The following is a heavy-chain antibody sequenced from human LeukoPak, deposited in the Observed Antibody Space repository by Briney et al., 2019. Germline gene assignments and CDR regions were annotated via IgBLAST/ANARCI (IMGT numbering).Heavy chain of an antibody. CDR1: SGSFSDYY. CDR2: INHSGNT. D-gene: IGHD6-19*01. Sequence: SETLSLTCAVYSGSFSDYYRSWISQPQGKGLEWIGEINHSGNTNYNPSLKSRVTISVDTSKSQFSLMLSSVTAADTAVYYCARTIALTSTPVWFDPWGQGTRVPVSS. J-gene: IGHJ5*02. CDR3: ARTIALTSTPVWFDP. V-gene: IGHV4-34*01.